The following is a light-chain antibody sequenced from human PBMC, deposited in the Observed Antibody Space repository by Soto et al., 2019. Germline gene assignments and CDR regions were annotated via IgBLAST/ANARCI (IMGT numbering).Light chain of an antibody. J-gene: IGLJ2*01. V-gene: IGLV1-40*01. Sequence: QAVVTQPPSVSGAPGQRVTISCTGSTSNIGAGYDVHWYQHLPGTVPKLVIYGNTNRPSGVPDRFSGSKSGTSASLAITGLQVEDEADYYCQSYDSSLRGVFGGGTKLTVL. CDR2: GNT. CDR1: TSNIGAGYD. CDR3: QSYDSSLRGV.